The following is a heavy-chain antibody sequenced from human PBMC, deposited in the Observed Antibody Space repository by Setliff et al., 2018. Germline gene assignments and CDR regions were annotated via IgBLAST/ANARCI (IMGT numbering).Heavy chain of an antibody. V-gene: IGHV4-4*09. CDR2: IHTGST. CDR3: ARLSPYNTGPPFDY. J-gene: IGHJ4*02. CDR1: GGSISSDI. D-gene: IGHD2-8*02. Sequence: PSETLSLTCTVSGGSISSDIWSWIRQPPGKGLEWIGQIHTGSTNYDPSLKSRVTLSLDTSKNHFSLNLRSVTAADTAVYYCARLSPYNTGPPFDYWGQGTLVTVSS.